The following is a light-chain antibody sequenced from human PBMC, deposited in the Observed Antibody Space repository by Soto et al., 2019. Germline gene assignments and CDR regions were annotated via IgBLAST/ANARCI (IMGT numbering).Light chain of an antibody. V-gene: IGLV1-40*01. CDR2: GNS. CDR3: QSYDSSLSGWV. J-gene: IGLJ3*02. CDR1: SSNIGAGYD. Sequence: QSVLTQPPSVSGAPGQRVTISCTGSSSNIGAGYDVHWYQQLPGTDPKLLIFGNSNRPSGVPDRFSGSKSGTSASLAITGLQAEDESAYDCQSYDSSLSGWVFGGGTKVTVL.